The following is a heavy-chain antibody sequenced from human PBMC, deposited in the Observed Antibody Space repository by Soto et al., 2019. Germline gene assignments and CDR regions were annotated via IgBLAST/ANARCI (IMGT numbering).Heavy chain of an antibody. CDR1: GGSISSSSYY. Sequence: QLQLQESGPGLVKPSETLSLTCTVSGGSISSSSYYWGWIRQPPGKGLEWIGSIYYSGSTYYNPSLKSRVTISVDTSKNQFSLKLSSVTAADTAVYYCARARGYDFWSGLNWYFDLWGRGTLVTVSS. CDR3: ARARGYDFWSGLNWYFDL. D-gene: IGHD3-3*01. CDR2: IYYSGST. V-gene: IGHV4-39*01. J-gene: IGHJ2*01.